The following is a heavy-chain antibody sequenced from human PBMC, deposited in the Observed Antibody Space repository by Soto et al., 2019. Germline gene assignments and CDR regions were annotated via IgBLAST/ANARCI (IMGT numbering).Heavy chain of an antibody. J-gene: IGHJ3*02. V-gene: IGHV3-72*01. D-gene: IGHD3-22*01. CDR2: SRNRANSYST. CDR3: TRASFYDSSGYFQRAFDI. Sequence: EVQMVESGGGLVQPGGSLRLSCAASGFTFSDHYMDWVRQAPWKGLAWVGRSRNRANSYSTEYAASVKGRFIISRDDSKNSVYLQVNSLKTEDTAVYYCTRASFYDSSGYFQRAFDIWGQGTLVTVSS. CDR1: GFTFSDHY.